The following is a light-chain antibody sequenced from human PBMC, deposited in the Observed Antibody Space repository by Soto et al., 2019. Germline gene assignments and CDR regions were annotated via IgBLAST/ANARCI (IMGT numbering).Light chain of an antibody. V-gene: IGKV3-11*01. J-gene: IGKJ2*01. CDR3: QQRFNWPRFT. CDR1: HTPSSH. CDR2: DAS. Sequence: EIVLTQSPATLSLSPGERATLSCRASHTPSSHLAWYQQKPGQAPRLLIYDASNRATGIPARFSGGGSGTDFTLTISSLEPEDFAVYYCQQRFNWPRFTFGQGTKLEIK.